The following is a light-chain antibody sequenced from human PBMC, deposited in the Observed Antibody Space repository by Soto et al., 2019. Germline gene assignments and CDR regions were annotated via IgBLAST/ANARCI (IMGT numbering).Light chain of an antibody. J-gene: IGKJ1*01. CDR2: GAS. V-gene: IGKV3-15*01. CDR3: QQYNNWPPGT. CDR1: QSVSSN. Sequence: EIVMTQSPAPLSVPPGERATLSCRSSQSVSSNLAWYQQKPGQAPRLLIYGASTRATGIPARFSGSGSGTEFTLTISSLQSEDFAVYYCQQYNNWPPGTLGQGTKVDIK.